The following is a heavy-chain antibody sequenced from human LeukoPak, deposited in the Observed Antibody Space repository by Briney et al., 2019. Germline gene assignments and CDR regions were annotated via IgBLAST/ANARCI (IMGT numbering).Heavy chain of an antibody. CDR2: IYYSRST. D-gene: IGHD3-22*01. Sequence: PSETLSLTCTVSGGSISSYYWSWIRQPPGKGLEWIGYIYYSRSTNYNPSLKSRVTISVDTSKNQFSLKLSSVTAADTAVYYCAGSPEYHYDSRDHVGWFDPWGQGTLVTVSS. CDR3: AGSPEYHYDSRDHVGWFDP. V-gene: IGHV4-59*01. J-gene: IGHJ5*02. CDR1: GGSISSYY.